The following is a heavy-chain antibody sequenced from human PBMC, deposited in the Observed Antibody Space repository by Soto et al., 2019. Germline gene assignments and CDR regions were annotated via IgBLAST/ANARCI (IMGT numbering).Heavy chain of an antibody. CDR3: AGKSVTWDQWRPFNL. Sequence: PGGSLRLSGAASDFPFGSHTMAWVRQAPWKGLEWVSSISSATTYILYVDSVRGRFTISRDNAKKSLFLQMDSLTADDTAVYLCAGKSVTWDQWRPFNLLRQRPMVTI. CDR1: DFPFGSHT. D-gene: IGHD1-26*01. CDR2: ISSATTYI. J-gene: IGHJ3*01. V-gene: IGHV3-21*01.